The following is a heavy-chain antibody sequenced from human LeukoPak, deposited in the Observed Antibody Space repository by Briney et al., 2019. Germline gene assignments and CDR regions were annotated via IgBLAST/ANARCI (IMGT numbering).Heavy chain of an antibody. D-gene: IGHD2-15*01. CDR1: GGSFSGYY. J-gene: IGHJ5*02. CDR2: INHSGST. CDR3: ARAYAQIYCSGGSCRNWSDP. Sequence: NASETLSLTCAVYGGSFSGYYWSWIRQPPGKGLEWIGEINHSGSTNYNPSLKSRVTISVDTSKNQFSLKLSSVTAADTAVYYCARAYAQIYCSGGSCRNWSDPRGQGTLVTVSS. V-gene: IGHV4-34*01.